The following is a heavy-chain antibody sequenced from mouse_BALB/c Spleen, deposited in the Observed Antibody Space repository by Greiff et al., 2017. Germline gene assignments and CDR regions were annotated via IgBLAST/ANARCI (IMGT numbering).Heavy chain of an antibody. CDR2: IDTSDSYT. CDR3: ARSEYDGGYCAMDY. Sequence: QVQLQQPGAELVMPGASVKMSCKASGYTFTDYWMHWVKQRPGQGLEWIGAIDTSDSYTSYNQKFKGKATLTVDESSSTAYMQLSSLTSEDSAVYYCARSEYDGGYCAMDYWGQGTSVTVSA. V-gene: IGHV1-69*01. D-gene: IGHD2-14*01. CDR1: GYTFTDYW. J-gene: IGHJ4*01.